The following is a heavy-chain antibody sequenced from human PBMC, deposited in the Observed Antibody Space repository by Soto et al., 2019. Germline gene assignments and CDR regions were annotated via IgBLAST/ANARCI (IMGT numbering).Heavy chain of an antibody. CDR2: ISYDGSNK. Sequence: GGSLRLSCAASGFTFSSYGMHWVRQAPGKGLEWVAVISYDGSNKYYADSVKGRFTISRDNSKNTLYLQMNSLRAEDTAVYYCAKDMGPYYGSPQPGLFQHWGQGTLVTVSS. D-gene: IGHD3-10*01. CDR3: AKDMGPYYGSPQPGLFQH. V-gene: IGHV3-30*18. J-gene: IGHJ1*01. CDR1: GFTFSSYG.